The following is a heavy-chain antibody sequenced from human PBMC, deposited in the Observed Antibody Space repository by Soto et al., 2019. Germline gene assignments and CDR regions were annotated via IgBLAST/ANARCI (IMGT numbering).Heavy chain of an antibody. CDR2: NNVYNGDT. J-gene: IGHJ4*02. D-gene: IGHD5-12*01. Sequence: QVQLVQSGAEVKKPGASMKVSCKASGYTFTSHGISWVRQAPGQELEWMGWNNVYNGDTNYARKFQGRVSMPAATSTNTAYLELRRLRSADTAVYSCARDALGGPLLATIHFDQWGQGTLV. V-gene: IGHV1-18*04. CDR3: ARDALGGPLLATIHFDQ. CDR1: GYTFTSHG.